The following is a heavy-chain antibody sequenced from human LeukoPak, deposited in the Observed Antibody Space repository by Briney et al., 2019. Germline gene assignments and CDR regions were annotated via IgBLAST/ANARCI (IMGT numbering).Heavy chain of an antibody. J-gene: IGHJ4*02. V-gene: IGHV3-48*04. CDR3: AKEFPSTSCYSFDY. Sequence: GGSLRLSCAASGFSFSGYAMNWVRQAPGKGLEWVSYISGSSSAIYYADSVEGRFTISRDNAKNSLYLQMNTLRAEDTAVYYCAKEFPSTSCYSFDYWGQGTLVTVSS. CDR1: GFSFSGYA. D-gene: IGHD2-2*01. CDR2: ISGSSSAI.